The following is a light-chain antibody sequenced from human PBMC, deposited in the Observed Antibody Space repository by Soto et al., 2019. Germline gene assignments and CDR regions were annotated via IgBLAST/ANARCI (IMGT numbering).Light chain of an antibody. CDR2: DAS. V-gene: IGKV1-33*01. Sequence: IQITQSPSSLSASLGDRVTITCQASQDISNYLNWYQQKPGKAPKLLIYDASNLETGVPSRFSGSGSGTDFTFTISSLQPEDIATYYCQQYDNLPGFTFGPGTKVDIK. J-gene: IGKJ3*01. CDR1: QDISNY. CDR3: QQYDNLPGFT.